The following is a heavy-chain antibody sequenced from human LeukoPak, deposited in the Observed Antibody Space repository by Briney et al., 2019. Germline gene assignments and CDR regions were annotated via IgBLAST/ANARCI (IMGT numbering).Heavy chain of an antibody. CDR1: GXTFDDYA. CDR2: INWNGGDT. V-gene: IGHV3-20*04. D-gene: IGHD1-26*01. J-gene: IGHJ4*02. Sequence: GGSLRLSCAASGXTFDDYAMSWVRQAPGKGLEWVSRINWNGGDTGYADSVKGRFTISRDNAKNSLYLQINSLRAEDTALYYCARIIVGATIDYWGQGTLVTVSS. CDR3: ARIIVGATIDY.